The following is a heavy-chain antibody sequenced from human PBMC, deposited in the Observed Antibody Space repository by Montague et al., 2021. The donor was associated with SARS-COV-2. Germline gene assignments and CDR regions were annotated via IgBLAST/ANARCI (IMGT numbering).Heavy chain of an antibody. Sequence: SETLSLTCTVSGGSISSSSYYWGWIRQPPGKGLEWIGSIYYSGSTYYNPSLKSRVTISVDTSKNQFPLKLSSVTAADTAVYYCARSDLSVIVLVVYATRGGYFGLWGRGTLVTVSS. V-gene: IGHV4-39*06. J-gene: IGHJ2*01. CDR3: ARSDLSVIVLVVYATRGGYFGL. CDR2: IYYSGST. D-gene: IGHD2-8*02. CDR1: GGSISSSSYY.